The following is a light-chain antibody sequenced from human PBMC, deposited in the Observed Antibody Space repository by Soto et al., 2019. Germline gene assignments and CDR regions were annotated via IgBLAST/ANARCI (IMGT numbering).Light chain of an antibody. J-gene: IGLJ2*01. Sequence: QSALTQPPSASGSPGQSVTISCTGTSSDVGGYNYVSWYQQHPGKAPKLMIYEVSKRPSGVPDRFSGSKSGNTASLTVSGPQAEYEADYYCSSYAGSNNVVFGGGTKLTVL. V-gene: IGLV2-8*01. CDR2: EVS. CDR1: SSDVGGYNY. CDR3: SSYAGSNNVV.